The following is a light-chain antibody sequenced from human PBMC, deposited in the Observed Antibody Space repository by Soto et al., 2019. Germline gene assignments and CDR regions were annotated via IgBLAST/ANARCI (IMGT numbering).Light chain of an antibody. CDR3: QQSYNSPQT. CDR1: QTIMTY. Sequence: DIQMTQSPSSLSASVGDEVTITCRASQTIMTYLNWYQLKPGKPPRLLIYAASSLQSGVPSRFSGSGSGTDFTLTISSLXXXXXXTYSCQQSYNSPQTFGRGTKVEIK. J-gene: IGKJ1*01. CDR2: AAS. V-gene: IGKV1-39*01.